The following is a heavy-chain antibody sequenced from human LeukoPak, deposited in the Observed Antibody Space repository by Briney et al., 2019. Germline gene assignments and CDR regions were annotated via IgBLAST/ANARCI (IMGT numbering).Heavy chain of an antibody. Sequence: SETLSLTCTVSGGPISSGDYYWSWIRQPPGKGLEWIGYIYYSGSTYYNPSLKSRVTIPVDTSKNQFSLKLSSVTAADTAVYYCARFNPVGGQLFDYWGQGTLVTVSS. CDR3: ARFNPVGGQLFDY. J-gene: IGHJ4*02. CDR1: GGPISSGDYY. CDR2: IYYSGST. V-gene: IGHV4-30-4*08. D-gene: IGHD3-16*01.